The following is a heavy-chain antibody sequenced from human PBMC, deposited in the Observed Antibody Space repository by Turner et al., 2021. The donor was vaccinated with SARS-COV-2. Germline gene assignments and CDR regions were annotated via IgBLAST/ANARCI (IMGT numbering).Heavy chain of an antibody. V-gene: IGHV3-15*01. CDR3: TTDIGPITIFGVATRYGMDV. CDR2: IKSKTEGGTT. D-gene: IGHD3-3*01. Sequence: EVQLVESGGGLVKHGGSLRLSCAAYGFTFSNAGMSWVRQAPGKGLDWVGLIKSKTEGGTTDYAAPVKGRFTISRDDSKNTVYLQMNSLKTEDTGVYYFTTDIGPITIFGVATRYGMDVWGQGTTVTVSS. J-gene: IGHJ6*02. CDR1: GFTFSNAG.